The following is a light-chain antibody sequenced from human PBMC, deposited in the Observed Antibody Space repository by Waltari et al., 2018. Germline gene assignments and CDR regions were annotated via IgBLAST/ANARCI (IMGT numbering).Light chain of an antibody. Sequence: DIVMTQSPESLAVSPGERATISCTASQSILHSSNNYNYLAWYQQKPDQPPTLLIYWASTRESGVPDRFSGSGSGTDFTLTVSSLQAEDVALYYCQQYYTSPYTFGQGTKLEIK. CDR3: QQYYTSPYT. J-gene: IGKJ2*01. CDR1: QSILHSSNNYNY. CDR2: WAS. V-gene: IGKV4-1*01.